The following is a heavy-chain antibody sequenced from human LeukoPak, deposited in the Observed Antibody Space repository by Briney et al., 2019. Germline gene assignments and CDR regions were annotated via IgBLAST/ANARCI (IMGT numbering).Heavy chain of an antibody. CDR2: ISYDGSNK. CDR3: AKVRGGYYYGSGSYDAFDI. V-gene: IGHV3-30*18. D-gene: IGHD3-10*01. CDR1: GFTFSSYG. Sequence: GGSLRLSCAASGFTFSSYGMHWVRQAPGKGLEWVAVISYDGSNKYYADSVKGRFTISRDNSKNTLYLQMNSLRAEDTAVYYCAKVRGGYYYGSGSYDAFDIWGQGTMVTVSS. J-gene: IGHJ3*02.